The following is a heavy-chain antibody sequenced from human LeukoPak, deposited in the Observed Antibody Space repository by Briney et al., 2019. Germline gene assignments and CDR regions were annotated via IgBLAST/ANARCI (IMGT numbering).Heavy chain of an antibody. D-gene: IGHD3-22*01. CDR1: GFTFSSYG. CDR2: ISYDGSNK. V-gene: IGHV3-30*03. J-gene: IGHJ4*02. CDR3: ARATYYYDSSGYYHIRDYFDY. Sequence: GRSLRLSCAASGFTFSSYGMHWVRQAPGKGLEWVAVISYDGSNKYYADSVKGRFTISRDDSKNTLYLQMNSLRAEDTALYYCARATYYYDSSGYYHIRDYFDYWGQGTLVTVSS.